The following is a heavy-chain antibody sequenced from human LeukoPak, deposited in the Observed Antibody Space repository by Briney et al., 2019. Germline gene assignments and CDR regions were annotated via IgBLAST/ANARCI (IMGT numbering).Heavy chain of an antibody. D-gene: IGHD3-9*01. V-gene: IGHV3-30*01. CDR1: GFAFNTYS. CDR3: ARDLIVITFDWHHWYFDL. Sequence: GRSLRLSCAASGFAFNTYSLHWVRQAPDTGLEWMAGISSDGSKTYYADSVQDRFTISRDNSKNTLYLQMNSLRADDTAVYYCARDLIVITFDWHHWYFDLWGRGTLVTASS. J-gene: IGHJ2*01. CDR2: ISSDGSKT.